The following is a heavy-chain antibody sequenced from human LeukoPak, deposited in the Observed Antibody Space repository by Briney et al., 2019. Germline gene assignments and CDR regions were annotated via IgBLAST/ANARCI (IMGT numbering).Heavy chain of an antibody. J-gene: IGHJ4*02. D-gene: IGHD4-23*01. V-gene: IGHV4-31*03. CDR3: ARDLNYGGNSNPFDY. CDR2: IYYSGST. CDR1: GGSISSGGYY. Sequence: SETLSLTCTVSGGSISSGGYYWRWIRQHPGKGLEWIEYIYYSGSTYYNPSLKSRLTISVDTSKNQFSLKLSSVTAADTAVYYCARDLNYGGNSNPFDYWGQGTLVTVSS.